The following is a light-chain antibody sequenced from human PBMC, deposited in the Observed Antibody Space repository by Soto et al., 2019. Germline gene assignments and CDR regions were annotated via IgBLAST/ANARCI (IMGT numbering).Light chain of an antibody. J-gene: IGKJ2*01. V-gene: IGKV1-39*01. CDR1: QSISGF. CDR3: QQIYNPPFT. Sequence: DIQMTQSPSSLSASVGDRVTITCRASQSISGFLNWFQQKPGKAPDLLIFTAASLQSGVPSRFSGSGSGTDFTLTISSLQPEDFATYYCQQIYNPPFTFGQGTKVDIK. CDR2: TAA.